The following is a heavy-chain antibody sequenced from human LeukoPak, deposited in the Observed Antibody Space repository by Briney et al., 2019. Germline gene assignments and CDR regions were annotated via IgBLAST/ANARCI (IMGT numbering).Heavy chain of an antibody. Sequence: ASVKVSYKASGYTFTGYYMHWVRQAPGQGLEWMGWINPNSGGTNYAQKFQGRVTMTRDTSISTAYMELSRLRSDDTAVYYCARWVPTYGWELRDYFDYWGQGTLVTVSS. V-gene: IGHV1-2*02. J-gene: IGHJ4*02. CDR3: ARWVPTYGWELRDYFDY. CDR1: GYTFTGYY. D-gene: IGHD1-26*01. CDR2: INPNSGGT.